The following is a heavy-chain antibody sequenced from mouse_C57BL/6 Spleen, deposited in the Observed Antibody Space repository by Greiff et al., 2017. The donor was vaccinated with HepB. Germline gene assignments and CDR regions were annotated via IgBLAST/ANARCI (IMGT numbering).Heavy chain of an antibody. CDR2: IDPSDSYT. Sequence: QVQLQQPGAELVKPGASVKLSCKASGYTFTSYWMQWVKQRPGQGLEWIGEIDPSDSYTNYNQKFKGKATLTVDTSSSTAYMQLSSLTSEDSAVYYCARSNYYGSNWYFDVWGTGPTVTFSS. V-gene: IGHV1-50*01. J-gene: IGHJ1*03. CDR3: ARSNYYGSNWYFDV. D-gene: IGHD1-1*01. CDR1: GYTFTSYW.